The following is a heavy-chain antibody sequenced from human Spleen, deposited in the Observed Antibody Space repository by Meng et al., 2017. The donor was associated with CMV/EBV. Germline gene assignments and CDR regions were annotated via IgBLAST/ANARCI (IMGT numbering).Heavy chain of an antibody. D-gene: IGHD4-17*01. CDR2: ISGSGGST. CDR3: AKGDYGDYPFLEYFDY. Sequence: GFTFSSYAMSWVRQAPGKGLEWVSAISGSGGSTYYAASVKGRFTISRDNSKNTLYLQVNSLRTEDTAVYYCAKGDYGDYPFLEYFDYWGQGTLVTVSS. J-gene: IGHJ4*02. V-gene: IGHV3-23*01. CDR1: GFTFSSYA.